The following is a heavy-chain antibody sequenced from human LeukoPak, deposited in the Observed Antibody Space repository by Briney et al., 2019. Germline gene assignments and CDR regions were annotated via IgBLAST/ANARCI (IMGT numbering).Heavy chain of an antibody. CDR2: IRYDGSNK. V-gene: IGHV3-30*02. J-gene: IGHJ6*03. CDR3: AKGSGYSYSRHYYYYMDV. D-gene: IGHD5-18*01. CDR1: GFTFSSYG. Sequence: GGSLRLSCAASGFTFSSYGMHWVRQAPGKGLEWVAFIRYDGSNKYYADSVKGRFTISRDNSKNTLYLQMNSLRAEDTAVYYCAKGSGYSYSRHYYYYMDVWGKGTTVTVSS.